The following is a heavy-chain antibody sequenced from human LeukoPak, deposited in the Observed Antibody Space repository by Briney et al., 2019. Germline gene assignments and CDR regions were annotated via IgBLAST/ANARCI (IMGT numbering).Heavy chain of an antibody. J-gene: IGHJ4*02. D-gene: IGHD1-26*01. CDR1: GFTFSSYW. V-gene: IGHV3-7*01. CDR2: IKQDGSEK. Sequence: GGSLRLSCAASGFTFSSYWMSWVRQAPGKGLGWVANIKQDGSEKYYVDSVKGRFTISRDNAKNSLYLQMNCLRAEDTAVYYCAREGPSGSSAYEYWSQGTLVTVSS. CDR3: AREGPSGSSAYEY.